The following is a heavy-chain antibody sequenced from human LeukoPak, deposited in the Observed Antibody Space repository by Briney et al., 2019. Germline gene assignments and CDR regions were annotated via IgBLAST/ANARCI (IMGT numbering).Heavy chain of an antibody. D-gene: IGHD1-1*01. CDR2: INPNSGGT. CDR3: ARDALLQEAFDF. J-gene: IGHJ3*01. V-gene: IGHV1-2*02. CDR1: GYTFTGYY. Sequence: GASVKVSCKASGYTFTGYYLHWVRQAPGQGLEWMGWINPNSGGTNYAEKFQDRVTMTRDTSISTAYMELSRLRSADTAVYYCARDALLQEAFDFWGQGTMVTVSS.